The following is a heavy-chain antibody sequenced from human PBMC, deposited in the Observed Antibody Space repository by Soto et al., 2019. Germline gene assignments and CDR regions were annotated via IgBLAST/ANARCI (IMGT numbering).Heavy chain of an antibody. V-gene: IGHV1-69*13. CDR3: ARDDATYCGGDCYRYFCYGMDV. CDR2: IIPMFPTA. J-gene: IGHJ6*02. Sequence: SVKVSCKASGGTFSNHAISWVRQAPGQGLEWVGGIIPMFPTADYAQRFQGRVTITADDSTTTVYMELSGLRSEDTAMYYCARDDATYCGGDCYRYFCYGMDVWGQGTTVTVSS. D-gene: IGHD2-21*02. CDR1: GGTFSNHA.